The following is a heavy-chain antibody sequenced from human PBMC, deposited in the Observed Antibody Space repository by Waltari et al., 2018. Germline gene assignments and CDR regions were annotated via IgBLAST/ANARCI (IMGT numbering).Heavy chain of an antibody. J-gene: IGHJ4*02. CDR1: GGSFSGYY. V-gene: IGHV4-34*01. D-gene: IGHD6-19*01. CDR3: ARPIAVAGTQKEFDY. CDR2: INHSGST. Sequence: QVQLQQWGAGLLKPSETLSLTCPVYGGSFSGYYWTWLRQPPGKGLEWIGEINHSGSTNYNPSLKSRVTISVDTSKNQFSLKLSSVTAADTAVYYCARPIAVAGTQKEFDYWGQGTLVTVSS.